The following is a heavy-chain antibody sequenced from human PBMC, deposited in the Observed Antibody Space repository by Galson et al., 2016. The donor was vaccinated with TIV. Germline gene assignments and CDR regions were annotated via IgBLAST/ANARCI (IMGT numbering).Heavy chain of an antibody. V-gene: IGHV1-2*02. CDR2: IKPNRGDT. CDR1: GYKFIGYH. Sequence: SVKVSCKASGYKFIGYHVHWVRQAPGQGLEWMGWIKPNRGDTYVAQKFRGRVTMTRDTSITTAYLELSGLRSDDTAVYYCARGFGVLTGNYLPKDFDYWGQGTLVTVSS. D-gene: IGHD3-9*01. J-gene: IGHJ4*02. CDR3: ARGFGVLTGNYLPKDFDY.